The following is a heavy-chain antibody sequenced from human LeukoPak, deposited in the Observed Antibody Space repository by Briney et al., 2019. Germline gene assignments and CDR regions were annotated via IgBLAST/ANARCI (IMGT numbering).Heavy chain of an antibody. V-gene: IGHV3-53*01. CDR1: GFTVSSNY. CDR2: IYSGGST. J-gene: IGHJ6*04. Sequence: SGGSLRLSCTASGFTVSSNYMNWARQAPGKGLEWVSVIYSGGSTYYVDSVKGRFTISRDDSKNTLYLQMNSLRAEDTAVYYCARGGEDVWGKGTTVTVSS. CDR3: ARGGEDV. D-gene: IGHD3-16*01.